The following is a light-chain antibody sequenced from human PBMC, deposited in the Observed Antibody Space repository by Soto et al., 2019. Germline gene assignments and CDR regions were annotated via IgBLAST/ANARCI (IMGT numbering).Light chain of an antibody. Sequence: EIVLTQSPATLSLSPGERATLSCGASQRIVSSLAWYQQKAGQAPRLLIYGDSTRAAGVPARFSGSGSGTDFTPTISGLETEDFAVYFCLHRNNWPPRFTFGPGTAV. J-gene: IGKJ3*01. V-gene: IGKV3-11*01. CDR2: GDS. CDR3: LHRNNWPPRFT. CDR1: QRIVSS.